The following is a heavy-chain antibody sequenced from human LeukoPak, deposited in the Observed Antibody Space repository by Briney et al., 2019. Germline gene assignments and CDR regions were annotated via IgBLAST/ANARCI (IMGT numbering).Heavy chain of an antibody. J-gene: IGHJ4*02. D-gene: IGHD6-6*01. V-gene: IGHV4-39*01. CDR1: GGSISSSSYS. Sequence: SETLSLTCTVSGGSISSSSYSWGWIRQPPGKGLEWIGSIYYSGSTYYNPSLKSRVTISVDTSKNQFSLKLSSVTAADTAVYYCARRRSLSYSSSSGFDYWGQGTLVTVSS. CDR2: IYYSGST. CDR3: ARRRSLSYSSSSGFDY.